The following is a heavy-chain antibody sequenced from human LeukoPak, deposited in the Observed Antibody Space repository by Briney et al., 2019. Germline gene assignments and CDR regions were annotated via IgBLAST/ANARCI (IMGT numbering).Heavy chain of an antibody. D-gene: IGHD3-22*01. CDR3: AAVEREYFDTSGYFDY. V-gene: IGHV1-46*01. CDR2: INPSGGST. Sequence: ASVKVSCKASGYTFTSYYMHWVRQAPGQGLEWMAIINPSGGSTNYAQKFQGRVTMTEDTSTDTAYMDLSSLISDDTAVYYCAAVEREYFDTSGYFDYWGQGTLVTVSS. CDR1: GYTFTSYY. J-gene: IGHJ4*02.